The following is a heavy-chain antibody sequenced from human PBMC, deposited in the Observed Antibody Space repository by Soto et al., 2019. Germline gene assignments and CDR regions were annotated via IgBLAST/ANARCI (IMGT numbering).Heavy chain of an antibody. CDR3: ARTTFYDIFTAYYSLFDY. CDR1: GGSISSGSFY. D-gene: IGHD3-9*01. J-gene: IGHJ4*02. Sequence: QVQLQESGPGLVKPSQTLTLTCTVSGGSISSGSFYWSWIRQHPGKGLEWIGHISDSGSSYYNPSLESRVTISVDTSKNQFSLKLSAVTAADTAVYFCARTTFYDIFTAYYSLFDYWGQGTQVTVSS. CDR2: ISDSGSS. V-gene: IGHV4-31*03.